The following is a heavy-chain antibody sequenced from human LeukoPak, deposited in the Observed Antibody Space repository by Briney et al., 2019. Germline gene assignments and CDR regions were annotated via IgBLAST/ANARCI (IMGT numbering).Heavy chain of an antibody. CDR1: GFTFSSYG. Sequence: PGRSLRLSCAASGFTFSSYGMHWVRQAPGKGLEWVAVIWYDGSNKYYADSVKGRFTISRDNSKNTLYLQMNSLRAEDTAVYYCARGIYGDYPNAFDIWGQGTMVTVSS. CDR3: ARGIYGDYPNAFDI. CDR2: IWYDGSNK. J-gene: IGHJ3*02. D-gene: IGHD4-17*01. V-gene: IGHV3-33*01.